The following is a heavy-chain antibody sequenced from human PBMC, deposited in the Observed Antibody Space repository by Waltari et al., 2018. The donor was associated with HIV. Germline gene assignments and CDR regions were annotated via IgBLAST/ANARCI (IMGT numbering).Heavy chain of an antibody. J-gene: IGHJ4*02. V-gene: IGHV3-7*01. D-gene: IGHD5-12*01. Sequence: EVQLVESGGGLVQPGGSLRLSCAASGFPFGSYWMSWVRQAPGKGLECVANIKQDGSEKSYVDSVKGRFTISRDNAKNSLYLQMNNLRAEDTAVYYCARLRGGYDFDYWGQGTLVTVSS. CDR3: ARLRGGYDFDY. CDR2: IKQDGSEK. CDR1: GFPFGSYW.